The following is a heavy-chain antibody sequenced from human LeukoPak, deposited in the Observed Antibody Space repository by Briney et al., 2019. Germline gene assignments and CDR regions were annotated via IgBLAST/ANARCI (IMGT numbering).Heavy chain of an antibody. CDR1: GFTFSSYS. D-gene: IGHD3-22*01. CDR3: ASRSSGYYGAFDI. CDR2: ISSSSSYI. V-gene: IGHV3-21*01. J-gene: IGHJ3*02. Sequence: GGSLRLPCAASGFTFSSYSMNWVRQAPGKGLEWVSSISSSSSYIYYADSVKGRFTISRDNAKNSLYLQMNSLRAEDTAVYYCASRSSGYYGAFDIWGQGTMVTVSS.